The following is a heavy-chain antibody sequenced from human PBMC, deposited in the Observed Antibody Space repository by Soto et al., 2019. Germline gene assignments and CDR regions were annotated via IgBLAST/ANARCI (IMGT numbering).Heavy chain of an antibody. V-gene: IGHV3-72*01. CDR2: SRNKAHSYTT. CDR3: ARLIVESTGLDY. CDR1: GFTFSNNY. Sequence: PGGSLRLSCAASGFTFSNNYMDWVRQAPGKGLEWVDRSRNKAHSYTTEYAASVKGRFTISRDESKNSLYLQMNSLKTEDTAMYYCARLIVESTGLDYWSQGTPVTVSS. J-gene: IGHJ4*02. D-gene: IGHD1-26*01.